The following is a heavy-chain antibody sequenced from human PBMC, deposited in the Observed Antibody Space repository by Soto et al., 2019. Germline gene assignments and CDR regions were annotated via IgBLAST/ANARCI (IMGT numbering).Heavy chain of an antibody. D-gene: IGHD2-21*02. V-gene: IGHV4-4*02. Sequence: SDTLSLTCGVSGGTVASRHWWSWVRQSPGKGLEWIGNVYHTGDTNFNPSLQSRVTFSVDKSNNQFSLRLTSVTAADTAVYFCAREIVTAGGNNYFDPWGPGTLVTVSS. CDR2: VYHTGDT. J-gene: IGHJ5*02. CDR1: GGTVASRHW. CDR3: AREIVTAGGNNYFDP.